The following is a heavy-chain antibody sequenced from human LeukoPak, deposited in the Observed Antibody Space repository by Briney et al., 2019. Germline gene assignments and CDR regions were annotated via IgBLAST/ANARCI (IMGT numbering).Heavy chain of an antibody. D-gene: IGHD2-15*01. CDR1: GYTFTGYY. Sequence: ASVTVSCKASGYTFTGYYMHWVRQAPGQGLEWMGWINPNSGGTNYAQKFQGRVTMTRDTSISTAYMELSRLRSDDTAVYYCARDVGNCSGGSCYSVAGWFDPWGQGTLVTVSS. J-gene: IGHJ5*02. CDR3: ARDVGNCSGGSCYSVAGWFDP. V-gene: IGHV1-2*02. CDR2: INPNSGGT.